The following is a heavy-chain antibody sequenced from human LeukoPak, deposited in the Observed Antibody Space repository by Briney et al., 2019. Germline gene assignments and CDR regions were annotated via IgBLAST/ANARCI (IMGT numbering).Heavy chain of an antibody. CDR2: ISSSSSTV. D-gene: IGHD4-17*01. CDR1: GFTFSTFT. V-gene: IGHV3-48*01. Sequence: PGGSLRLSCAASGFTFSTFTMNWVRQAPGKGLEWVSSISSSSSTVYYAASVTGRFTSSRDNAKNSLYLQMNSLRAEDTAAYYCARDRGGDYGDLFDYWGQGTLVTVSS. CDR3: ARDRGGDYGDLFDY. J-gene: IGHJ4*02.